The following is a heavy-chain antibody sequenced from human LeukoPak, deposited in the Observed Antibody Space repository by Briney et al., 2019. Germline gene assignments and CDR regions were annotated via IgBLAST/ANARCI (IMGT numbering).Heavy chain of an antibody. Sequence: GGSLRLSCAASGFTFSSYAISWVRQAPGKGLEWVSAISGSGGSIYYADSVKGRFTMSRDNSKNTLYLQMNSLRAEDTAVYYCAKDGSYSSSWYPDYWGQGTLVTVSS. D-gene: IGHD6-13*01. CDR2: ISGSGGSI. CDR3: AKDGSYSSSWYPDY. CDR1: GFTFSSYA. J-gene: IGHJ4*02. V-gene: IGHV3-23*01.